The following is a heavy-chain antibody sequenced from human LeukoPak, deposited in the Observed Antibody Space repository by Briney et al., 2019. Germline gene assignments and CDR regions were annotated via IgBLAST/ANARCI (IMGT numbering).Heavy chain of an antibody. CDR1: GFTFSDHY. D-gene: IGHD2-2*01. V-gene: IGHV3-11*01. J-gene: IGHJ3*02. CDR2: ISSSGSTI. Sequence: GGSLRLSCAASGFTFSDHYMSWIRQAPGKGLEWVSYISSSGSTIYYADSVKGRFTISRDNAKNSLYLQMDSLRAEDTAVYYCASRRGVVPAAMYAFDIWGQGTMVTVSS. CDR3: ASRRGVVPAAMYAFDI.